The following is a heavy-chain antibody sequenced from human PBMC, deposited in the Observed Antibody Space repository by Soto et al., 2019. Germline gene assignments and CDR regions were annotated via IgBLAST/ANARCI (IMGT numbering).Heavy chain of an antibody. J-gene: IGHJ4*02. Sequence: PGRPQRLSCAASGFTVSSNYMSWVSQAPGKGLEWVSVIYSGGSTYYADSVKGRFTISRDNSKNTLYLQMNSLRAEDTAVYYCAKGNLRGDCVQYYVDYWGQGTLVTVSS. CDR2: IYSGGST. D-gene: IGHD2-21*02. CDR1: GFTVSSNY. V-gene: IGHV3-53*01. CDR3: AKGNLRGDCVQYYVDY.